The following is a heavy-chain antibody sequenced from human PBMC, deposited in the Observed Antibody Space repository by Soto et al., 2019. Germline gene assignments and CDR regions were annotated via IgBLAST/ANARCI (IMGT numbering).Heavy chain of an antibody. CDR3: AKGLGYCSGGSCYFDY. CDR2: ISWNSGSI. V-gene: IGHV3-9*01. J-gene: IGHJ4*02. Sequence: SLRLSCAASGFTFDDYAMHWVRQAPGKGLEWVSGISWNSGSIGYADSVKGRFTISRDNAKNSLYLQMNSLRAEDTALYYCAKGLGYCSGGSCYFDYWGQGTLVTVSS. CDR1: GFTFDDYA. D-gene: IGHD2-15*01.